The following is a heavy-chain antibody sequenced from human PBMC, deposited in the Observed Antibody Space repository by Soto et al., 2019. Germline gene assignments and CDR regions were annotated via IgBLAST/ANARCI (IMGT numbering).Heavy chain of an antibody. J-gene: IGHJ4*02. D-gene: IGHD5-12*01. Sequence: GASVEVSCKASGGTFSSYAISWVRQAPGQGLEWMGGIIPIFGTANYAQKFQGRVTITADESTSTAYMELSSLRSEDTAVYYCARSMATILLGGDTFDYWGQGTLVTVSS. V-gene: IGHV1-69*13. CDR3: ARSMATILLGGDTFDY. CDR1: GGTFSSYA. CDR2: IIPIFGTA.